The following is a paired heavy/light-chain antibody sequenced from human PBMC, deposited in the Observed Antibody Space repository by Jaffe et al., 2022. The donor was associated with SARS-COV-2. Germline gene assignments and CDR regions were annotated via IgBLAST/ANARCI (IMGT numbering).Heavy chain of an antibody. CDR1: GFAVSNNY. J-gene: IGHJ4*02. Sequence: EDQLVETGGGLIQPGGSLRLSCAASGFAVSNNYMIWVRQTPEKGLEWVSVIYPDGSTYYLDSVKGRFTISRDNSRNTLYLQMNSLRAEDTAVYYCARGHCTPTFCYNNPDYWGQGTLLTVSS. D-gene: IGHD2-2*02. V-gene: IGHV3-53*02. CDR3: ARGHCTPTFCYNNPDY. CDR2: IYPDGST.
Light chain of an antibody. Sequence: DIVMTQTPLSSPVTLGQPASISCRSSQSLVHDDGHTYLSWLHQRPGQPPRLLIYKISNRFSGVPDRFSGSGAGTDFTLKISRVEADDVGVYYCLQATQFPWTFGQGTKVEIK. CDR3: LQATQFPWT. V-gene: IGKV2-24*01. CDR1: QSLVHDDGHTY. CDR2: KIS. J-gene: IGKJ1*01.